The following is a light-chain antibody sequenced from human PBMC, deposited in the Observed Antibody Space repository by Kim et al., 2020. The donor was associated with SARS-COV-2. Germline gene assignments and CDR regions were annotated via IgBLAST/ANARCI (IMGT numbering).Light chain of an antibody. CDR3: QQYGSSRPGT. CDR2: GAS. V-gene: IGKV3-20*01. J-gene: IGKJ4*01. CDR1: QSVSNSY. Sequence: EIVLTQAPGTLSLSPGERATLSCRASQSVSNSYLAWYQQKSGQAPRLLIHGASKRPTGIPDRFSGSGSGTDFTLTISRLEPEDFAVYYCQQYGSSRPGTFGGGTKVEIK.